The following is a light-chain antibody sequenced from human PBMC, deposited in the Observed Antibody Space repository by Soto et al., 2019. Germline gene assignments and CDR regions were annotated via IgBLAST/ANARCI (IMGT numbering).Light chain of an antibody. CDR1: QTLTNSF. CDR3: QQYGRLPLS. Sequence: EILLTQSPGTLSLSPGDGATLSCRASQTLTNSFLAWYQQKPGQTPRLLIYGASIRATDIPDRFSGSGSGTDFTLTISRLEPEDFAVYFCQQYGRLPLSFGGGTKVEIK. CDR2: GAS. J-gene: IGKJ4*01. V-gene: IGKV3-20*01.